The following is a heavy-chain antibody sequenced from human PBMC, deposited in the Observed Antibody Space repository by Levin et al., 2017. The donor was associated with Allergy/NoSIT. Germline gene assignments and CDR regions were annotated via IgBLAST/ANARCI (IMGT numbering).Heavy chain of an antibody. J-gene: IGHJ4*02. D-gene: IGHD3-3*01. Sequence: LSCASSGFTFSSYEMNWVRQAPGNFLSFFSSLLRLCRPLSSAASVKGRFTISRDNAKNSLYLQMNSLRAEDTAVYYCARGSGPLEWPHWGQGTLVTVSS. V-gene: IGHV3-48*03. CDR3: ARGSGPLEWPH. CDR2: LLRLCRPL. CDR1: GFTFSSYE.